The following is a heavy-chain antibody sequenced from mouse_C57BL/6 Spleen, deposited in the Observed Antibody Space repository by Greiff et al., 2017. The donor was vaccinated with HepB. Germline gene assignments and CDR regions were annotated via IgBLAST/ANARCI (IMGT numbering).Heavy chain of an antibody. V-gene: IGHV5-9*01. CDR3: ARGGYYDVLFAY. J-gene: IGHJ3*01. D-gene: IGHD2-3*01. CDR1: GFTFSSYT. CDR2: ISGGGGNT. Sequence: EVKVVESGGGLVKPGGSLKLSCAASGFTFSSYTMSWVRQTPEKRLEWVATISGGGGNTYYPDSVKGRFTISRDNAKNTLYLQMSSLRSEDTALYYCARGGYYDVLFAYWGQGTLVTVSA.